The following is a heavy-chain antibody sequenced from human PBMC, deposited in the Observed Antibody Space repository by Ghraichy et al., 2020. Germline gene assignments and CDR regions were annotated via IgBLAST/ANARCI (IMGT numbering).Heavy chain of an antibody. CDR1: GFTFSSYE. D-gene: IGHD5-18*01. CDR2: ISRSGSTL. Sequence: GGSLRLSCAASGFTFSSYEMNWVRQAPGKGLEWASYISRSGSTLYYGDSVKGRFTISRDNAKNSLYLQMDSLRAEDTAVYYCARGDTTFDIWGQGTVVTVSS. J-gene: IGHJ3*02. CDR3: ARGDTTFDI. V-gene: IGHV3-48*03.